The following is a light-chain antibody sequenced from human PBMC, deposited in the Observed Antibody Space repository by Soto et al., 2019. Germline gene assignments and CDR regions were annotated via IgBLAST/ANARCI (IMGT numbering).Light chain of an antibody. CDR1: QSVGSNY. J-gene: IGKJ1*01. V-gene: IGKV3D-20*02. CDR3: QQRGNRPPWT. CDR2: DAS. Sequence: EIVLTQSPGTLSLSPGERATLSCRASQSVGSNYLAWYQQKPGQAPRLLIYDASNRATGIPARFSGSGSGTDFTLTISSLEPEDFAVYYCQQRGNRPPWTFGQGTKVDIK.